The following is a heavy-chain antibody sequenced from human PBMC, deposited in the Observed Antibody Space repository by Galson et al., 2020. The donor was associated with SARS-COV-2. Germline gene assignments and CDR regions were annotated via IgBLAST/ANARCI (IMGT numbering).Heavy chain of an antibody. CDR1: GGSISSYY. D-gene: IGHD2-21*01. Sequence: ETSETLSLTCPVSGGSISSYYWSWIRQPHGKGLEWIGYISYSGSTNYNPSLKSRVTISVDTSKNQFSLKLSSVTAADTSVYYCAGSQGIDYYYGMYVWGQGTPFTVSS. CDR2: ISYSGST. V-gene: IGHV4-59*01. J-gene: IGHJ6*02. CDR3: AGSQGIDYYYGMYV.